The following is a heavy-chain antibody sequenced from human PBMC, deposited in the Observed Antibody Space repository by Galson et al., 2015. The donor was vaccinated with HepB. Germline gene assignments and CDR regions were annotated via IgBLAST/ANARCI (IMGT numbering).Heavy chain of an antibody. CDR3: ARDGSHYDVDY. Sequence: TLRLSCAASGFTFRRYGMHWVRLAPGKGLEWVAFISSGGGRKDYADSVRGRFSISRDDSRDILYLQMNSLRVDDAARYYCARDGSHYDVDYWGQGTLVTVFS. V-gene: IGHV3-33*08. D-gene: IGHD1-26*01. CDR1: GFTFRRYG. J-gene: IGHJ4*02. CDR2: ISSGGGRK.